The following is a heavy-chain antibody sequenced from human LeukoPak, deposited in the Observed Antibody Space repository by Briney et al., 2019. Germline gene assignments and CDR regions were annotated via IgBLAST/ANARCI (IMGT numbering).Heavy chain of an antibody. CDR1: GYTFTSYA. J-gene: IGHJ4*02. CDR3: ARVLAAAGTSVGY. V-gene: IGHV1-3*01. Sequence: ASVTVSCTASGYTFTSYAMHWVRQAPGQRLEWMGWINAGNGNTKYSQKFQGRVTITRDTSASTAYMELSSLRSEDTAVYYCARVLAAAGTSVGYWGQGTLVTVSS. D-gene: IGHD6-13*01. CDR2: INAGNGNT.